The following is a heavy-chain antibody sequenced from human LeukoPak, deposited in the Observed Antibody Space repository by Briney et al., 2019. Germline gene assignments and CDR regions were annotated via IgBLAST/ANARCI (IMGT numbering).Heavy chain of an antibody. J-gene: IGHJ5*02. Sequence: SETLSLTCTVSGGSISSFYWSWIRQPPGKGLEWIGYIYYSGSTNYNPSLKSRVTISVDTSKSQLFLKLRSVTAADTAVYYCARLAGGTNWFDPWGQGTLVTVSS. CDR2: IYYSGST. V-gene: IGHV4-59*01. CDR1: GGSISSFY. CDR3: ARLAGGTNWFDP. D-gene: IGHD6-13*01.